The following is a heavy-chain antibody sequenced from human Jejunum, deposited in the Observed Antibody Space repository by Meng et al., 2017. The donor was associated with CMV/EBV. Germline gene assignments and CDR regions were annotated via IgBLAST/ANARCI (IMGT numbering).Heavy chain of an antibody. Sequence: EQWVESGGGVVQPGGSLTLSCEASGFTLSIYGMHWVRQAPGKGLEWVAFLRYDGNNKYYTESVRGRFTISRDNSKNTLYLQMNNLRVEDTAVYFCARRVEWSDCWGQGTLVTVSS. J-gene: IGHJ4*02. CDR2: LRYDGNNK. CDR3: ARRVEWSDC. V-gene: IGHV3-30*02. CDR1: GFTLSIYG. D-gene: IGHD3-3*01.